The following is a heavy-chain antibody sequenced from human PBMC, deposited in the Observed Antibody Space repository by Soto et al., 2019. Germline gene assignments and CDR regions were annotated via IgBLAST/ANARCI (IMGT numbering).Heavy chain of an antibody. J-gene: IGHJ6*03. CDR3: EKGPPPASGYYYRDV. D-gene: IGHD3-10*01. V-gene: IGHV3-13*01. Sequence: PGGSLRLSCAASGFTLSTYDMHWVRQATGKGLEWVAALSYAGDTYYPGSVKGRFTVSREGAKNSLYLQMNSLTAGDTAVYYCEKGPPPASGYYYRDVGGKGTTVTVPS. CDR1: GFTLSTYD. CDR2: LSYAGDT.